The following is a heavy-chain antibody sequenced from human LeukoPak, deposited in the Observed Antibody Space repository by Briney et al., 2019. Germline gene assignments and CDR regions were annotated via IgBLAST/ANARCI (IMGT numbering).Heavy chain of an antibody. CDR1: GYTFTNYW. Sequence: GESLKISCQGSGYTFTNYWIGWVRPMPGKGLEWMGIIYPGDSDTRYSPSFQGQVTISADKSISTAYLQWSSLKASDTAMYYCARHQFSSTSSSMDVWGKGTTVTVSS. CDR2: IYPGDSDT. CDR3: ARHQFSSTSSSMDV. J-gene: IGHJ6*03. V-gene: IGHV5-51*01. D-gene: IGHD2-2*01.